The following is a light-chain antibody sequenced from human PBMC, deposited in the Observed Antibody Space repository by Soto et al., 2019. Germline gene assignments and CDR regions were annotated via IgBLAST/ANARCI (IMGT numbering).Light chain of an antibody. Sequence: QSVLTQPASVCGSPGQSITISCTGTSSDVGTYNYVSWYQHHPGKAPKLIIYEVSNRPSGVSNRFSGSKSGSTASLTISGLQAEDEADYHCTSYTRDTALVFGTGTKLTVL. CDR2: EVS. J-gene: IGLJ1*01. V-gene: IGLV2-14*01. CDR3: TSYTRDTALV. CDR1: SSDVGTYNY.